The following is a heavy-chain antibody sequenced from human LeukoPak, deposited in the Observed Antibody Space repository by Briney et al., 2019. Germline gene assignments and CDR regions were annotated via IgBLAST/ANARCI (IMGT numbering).Heavy chain of an antibody. CDR1: GVTFSSYW. CDR3: ARDIDFGVVIDY. CDR2: IKEDGTEK. J-gene: IGHJ4*02. Sequence: HPGGSLRLSCAASGVTFSSYWMSWVRQAPGKGLEWVANIKEDGTEKYYVDSVKGRFTISRDNAKNSLYLQMNSLRAEDTAVYYCARDIDFGVVIDYWGQGTLVTVSS. D-gene: IGHD3-3*01. V-gene: IGHV3-7*03.